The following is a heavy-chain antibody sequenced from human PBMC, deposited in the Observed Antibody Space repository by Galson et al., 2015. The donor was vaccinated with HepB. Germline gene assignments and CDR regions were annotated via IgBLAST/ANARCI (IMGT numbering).Heavy chain of an antibody. D-gene: IGHD3-10*01. J-gene: IGHJ4*02. CDR1: GFSLSNSGVA. V-gene: IGHV2-5*01. Sequence: PALVKPTQTLTLTCTFSGFSLSNSGVAVGWIRQPPGKALEWLALIYWNDDKRYSPSLKSRLTITKDTSKNQVVLAMTNMDPVDTATYYCARSYPGSGTRYFDYWGQGTLVTVSS. CDR2: IYWNDDK. CDR3: ARSYPGSGTRYFDY.